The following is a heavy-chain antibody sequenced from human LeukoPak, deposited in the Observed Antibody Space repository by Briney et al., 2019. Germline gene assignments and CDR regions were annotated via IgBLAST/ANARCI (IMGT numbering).Heavy chain of an antibody. CDR3: AKDGYYYDSSGYYYDLGY. V-gene: IGHV3-23*01. D-gene: IGHD3-22*01. CDR2: FSGSGDGT. CDR1: GFTFSSYA. J-gene: IGHJ4*02. Sequence: GGSLRLSCAASGFTFSSYAMSWVRQAPGKGLEWVSAFSGSGDGTYYADSVKGRFTISRDNSKNTLYLQMNSLRAEDTAVYYCAKDGYYYDSSGYYYDLGYWGQGTLVTVSS.